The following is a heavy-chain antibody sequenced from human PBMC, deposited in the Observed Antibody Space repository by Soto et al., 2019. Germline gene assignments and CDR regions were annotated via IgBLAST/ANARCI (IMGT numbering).Heavy chain of an antibody. CDR1: GSTVTSHW. Sequence: GESLKISCKGFGSTVTSHWIVWVRQMPGKGLEWMGIIYPGDSDTKYSPSFQGRDTISADRCISTAYLQWTSLKASDTAIYYCARSIVPAAPDFDYWGQGTPVTVYS. J-gene: IGHJ4*02. CDR2: IYPGDSDT. CDR3: ARSIVPAAPDFDY. D-gene: IGHD2-2*01. V-gene: IGHV5-51*01.